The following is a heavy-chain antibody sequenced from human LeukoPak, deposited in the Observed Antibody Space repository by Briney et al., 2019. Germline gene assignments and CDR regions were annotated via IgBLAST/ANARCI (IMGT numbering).Heavy chain of an antibody. D-gene: IGHD1-26*01. CDR1: GGSVSSGSYY. CDR2: IYYSGST. Sequence: SETLSLTCTVSGGSVSSGSYYWSWIRQPPGKGLEWIGYIYYSGSTNYNPSLKSRVTISVDTSKNQFSLKPSSVTAADTAVYYCARAGSEGAHDAFDIWGQGTMVTVSS. J-gene: IGHJ3*02. CDR3: ARAGSEGAHDAFDI. V-gene: IGHV4-61*01.